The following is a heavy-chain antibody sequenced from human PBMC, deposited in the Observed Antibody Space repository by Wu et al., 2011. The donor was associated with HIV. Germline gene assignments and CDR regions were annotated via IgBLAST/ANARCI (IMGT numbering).Heavy chain of an antibody. CDR1: GYSFTRFD. D-gene: IGHD3-10*01. V-gene: IGHV1-18*01. Sequence: QVQLVQSGAEVKKPGTSVKVSCKSSGYSFTRFDITWVRQAPGQGLEWMGWISVHNGDTNYAQKLQGRVTMTTDTSTSTAYMELRSLRSDDTAVYYCARADEDTMVRGWPNWFDPWGQGTLVTVSS. CDR2: ISVHNGDT. J-gene: IGHJ5*02. CDR3: ARADEDTMVRGWPNWFDP.